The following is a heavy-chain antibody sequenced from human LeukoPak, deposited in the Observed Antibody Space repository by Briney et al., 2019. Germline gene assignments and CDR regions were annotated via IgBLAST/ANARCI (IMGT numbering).Heavy chain of an antibody. CDR2: ISSSSSYI. CDR3: ARDLVDYDILTGCPTDYYYYYGMDV. CDR1: GFTFSSYS. J-gene: IGHJ6*02. V-gene: IGHV3-21*01. Sequence: GGSLRLSCAASGFTFSSYSMNWVRQAPGKGLEWVSSISSSSSYIYYADSVKGRFTISRDNAKNSLYLQMNSLRAEDTAVYYCARDLVDYDILTGCPTDYYYYYGMDVWGQGTTVTVSS. D-gene: IGHD3-9*01.